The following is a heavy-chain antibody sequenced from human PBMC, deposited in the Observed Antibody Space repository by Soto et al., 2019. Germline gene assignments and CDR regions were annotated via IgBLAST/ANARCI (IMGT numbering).Heavy chain of an antibody. CDR1: GFTFTSSA. V-gene: IGHV1-58*01. CDR3: AAPREYYYDSSGYDY. D-gene: IGHD3-22*01. CDR2: IVVGSGNT. Sequence: SVKVSCKASGFTFTSSAVQWVRQARGQRLEWIGWIVVGSGNTNYAQKFQERVTITRDMSTSTAYMELSSLRSEDTAVYYCAAPREYYYDSSGYDYWGQGTLVTV. J-gene: IGHJ4*02.